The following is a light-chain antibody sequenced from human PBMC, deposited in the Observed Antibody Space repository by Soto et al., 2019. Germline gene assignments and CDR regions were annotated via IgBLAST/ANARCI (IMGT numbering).Light chain of an antibody. CDR3: QQYNNWPPST. Sequence: DVPLTQCPSSLCASVGERVTITCRGSHSIXNWLAWYEQKSGKSHKILSXKTANLESGVPSRFTGSGSGRAFSITISSLQSEEVAVYYCQQYNNWPPSTFGQGTRLEIK. CDR1: HSIXNW. V-gene: IGKV1-5*03. J-gene: IGKJ5*01. CDR2: KTA.